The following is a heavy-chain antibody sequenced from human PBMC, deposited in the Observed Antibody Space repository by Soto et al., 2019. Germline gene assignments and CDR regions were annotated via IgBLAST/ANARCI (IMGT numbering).Heavy chain of an antibody. CDR3: ARELIGYCSGGSCYGMDV. CDR1: GGTFSSYA. CDR2: IIPIFGTA. Sequence: QVQLVQSGAEVKKPGSSVKVSCKASGGTFSSYAISWVRQAPGQGLEWMGGIIPIFGTANYAQKCQGRVTITADESTSTPYMGLSSLRSEDTAVYCCARELIGYCSGGSCYGMDVWGQGTTVTVSS. J-gene: IGHJ6*02. V-gene: IGHV1-69*12. D-gene: IGHD2-15*01.